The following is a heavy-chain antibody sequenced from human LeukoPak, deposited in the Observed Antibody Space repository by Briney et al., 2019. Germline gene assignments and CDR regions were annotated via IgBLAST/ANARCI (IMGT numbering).Heavy chain of an antibody. J-gene: IGHJ3*02. Sequence: GGSLRLSCAASGFTFTRYAINWVRQAPGKGLEWVSAISDSGGNTYYADSVKGRFTVSRDNSQNTVYLQMHSLRAEDTAVYYCAREGRASRGPWSSTSSVQIWGQGTMVTVSS. CDR1: GFTFTRYA. CDR3: AREGRASRGPWSSTSSVQI. CDR2: ISDSGGNT. V-gene: IGHV3-23*01. D-gene: IGHD2-2*01.